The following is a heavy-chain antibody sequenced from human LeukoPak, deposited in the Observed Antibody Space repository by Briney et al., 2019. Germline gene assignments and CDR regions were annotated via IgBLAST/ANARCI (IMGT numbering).Heavy chain of an antibody. V-gene: IGHV3-15*01. CDR3: TADTALQGGGEFDY. D-gene: IGHD3-16*01. CDR2: FKIKADGGTT. Sequence: GGSLRLSCAASVTFSNAWMNWVRQAPGKGLERVGHFKIKADGGTTDYAAPVKDRFTISRDDSQNTLYLQMNSLKTEDTAVYYCTADTALQGGGEFDYWGQGTLVTVSS. CDR1: VTFSNAW. J-gene: IGHJ4*02.